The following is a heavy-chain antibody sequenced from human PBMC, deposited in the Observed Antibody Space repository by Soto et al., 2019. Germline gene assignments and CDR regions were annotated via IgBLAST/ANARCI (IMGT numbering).Heavy chain of an antibody. CDR3: ARHSTSDYDFWSGPNWFDP. J-gene: IGHJ5*02. CDR1: GGSISSSSYY. CDR2: IYYSGST. D-gene: IGHD3-3*01. V-gene: IGHV4-39*01. Sequence: PSETLSLTCTVSGGSISSSSYYWGWIRQPPGKGLEWIGSIYYSGSTYYNPSLKSRVTISVDTSKNQFSLKLSSVTAADTAVYYCARHSTSDYDFWSGPNWFDPWGQGTLVTVSS.